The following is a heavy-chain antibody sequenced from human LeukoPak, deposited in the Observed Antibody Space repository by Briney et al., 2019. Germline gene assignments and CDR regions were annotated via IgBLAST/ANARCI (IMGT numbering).Heavy chain of an antibody. CDR2: IYPADSDT. CDR1: GYTFSTYW. CDR3: ARRTDYYYYGMDV. D-gene: IGHD1-14*01. J-gene: IGHJ6*01. V-gene: IGHV5-51*01. Sequence: ESLKISCKGSGYTFSTYWIAWVRQLPGKGLAWMGIIYPADSDTRYSPSSQGQVTVSVDKSISTAYLQWDSRTASDTVMYYCARRTDYYYYGMDVWGEGTTVTVSS.